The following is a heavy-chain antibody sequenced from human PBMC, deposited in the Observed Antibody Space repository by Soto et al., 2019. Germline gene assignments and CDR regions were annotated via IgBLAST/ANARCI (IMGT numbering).Heavy chain of an antibody. CDR3: ANSADSSYYFDY. D-gene: IGHD1-26*01. CDR2: ISYDGSNK. V-gene: IGHV3-30*18. Sequence: QVQLVESGGGVVQPGRSLRLSCAASGFTFSSYGMHWVRQAPGKGLEWVAVISYDGSNKYYADSVKGRFTISRDNSKNTLYLQMNSLRAEDTAVYYCANSADSSYYFDYWCQGTLVTVSS. J-gene: IGHJ4*02. CDR1: GFTFSSYG.